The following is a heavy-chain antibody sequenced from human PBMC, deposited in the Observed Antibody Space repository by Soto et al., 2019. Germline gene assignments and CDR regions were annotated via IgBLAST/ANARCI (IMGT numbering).Heavy chain of an antibody. CDR3: ARVRREVPAAIRSGSVTHYYYYYGMDV. CDR2: IIPIFGKA. J-gene: IGHJ6*02. V-gene: IGHV1-69*13. D-gene: IGHD2-2*02. Sequence: GASVKVSCKASGGTFSSYAISWVRQAPGQGLEWMGGIIPIFGKANYAQKFQGRVTITADESTSTAYMELSSLRSEDKAVYYCARVRREVPAAIRSGSVTHYYYYYGMDVWGQGTTVTVSS. CDR1: GGTFSSYA.